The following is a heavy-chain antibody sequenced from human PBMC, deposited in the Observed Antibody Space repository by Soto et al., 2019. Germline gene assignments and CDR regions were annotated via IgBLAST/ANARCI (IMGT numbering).Heavy chain of an antibody. CDR1: GGPFSSHS. J-gene: IGHJ4*02. D-gene: IGHD3-10*01. CDR2: FIPILDRT. V-gene: IGHV1-69*04. Sequence: QVLVVQSGAEVKTPGSSVRVSCKASGGPFSSHSITWVRQAPGQGLEWMGSFIPILDRTNHAQRFQGRVTFTADTSTSTGYMDLSDLRSQDTAIYYCILRGLAQDFAFWGQGTQVTVST. CDR3: ILRGLAQDFAF.